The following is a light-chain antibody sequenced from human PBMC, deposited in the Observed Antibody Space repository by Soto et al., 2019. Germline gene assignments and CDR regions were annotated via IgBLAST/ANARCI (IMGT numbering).Light chain of an antibody. CDR3: SSYTSYTSYV. CDR2: EVS. V-gene: IGLV2-14*01. J-gene: IGLJ1*01. CDR1: SNDVGGFNY. Sequence: QSALTQPASVSGSPGQSITISCTGTSNDVGGFNYVSWFQQHPGKAPKLIISEVSYRPSVVSHRFSGSKSGNTASLTISGLQAEDEADYYCSSYTSYTSYVFGTGTKVTVL.